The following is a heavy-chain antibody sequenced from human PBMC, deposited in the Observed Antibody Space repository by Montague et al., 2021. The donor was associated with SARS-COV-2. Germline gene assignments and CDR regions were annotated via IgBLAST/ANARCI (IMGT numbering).Heavy chain of an antibody. D-gene: IGHD6-19*01. Sequence: SETLSLTSTVSGGSISSYYWSWIRQPPGKGLEWIGYIYYSGSTNCNPSLRSRVTISVDTSKNQFSLKLSSVTAADTAVYYCARGSGWMGNAFDIWGQGTMVTVSS. J-gene: IGHJ3*02. CDR3: ARGSGWMGNAFDI. CDR2: IYYSGST. CDR1: GGSISSYY. V-gene: IGHV4-59*01.